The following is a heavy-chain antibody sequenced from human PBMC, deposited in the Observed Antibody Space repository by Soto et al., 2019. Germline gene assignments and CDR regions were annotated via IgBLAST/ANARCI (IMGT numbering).Heavy chain of an antibody. V-gene: IGHV3-21*01. CDR3: ARATGYCSSTSCYFDAFDI. J-gene: IGHJ3*02. Sequence: GGSLRLSCAASGFTFSSYSMNWVRQAPGKGLEWVSSISSSSSYIYYADSVKGRFTISRDNAKNSLYLQMNSLRAEDTAVYYCARATGYCSSTSCYFDAFDIWGQGTMVTVSS. CDR1: GFTFSSYS. D-gene: IGHD2-2*01. CDR2: ISSSSSYI.